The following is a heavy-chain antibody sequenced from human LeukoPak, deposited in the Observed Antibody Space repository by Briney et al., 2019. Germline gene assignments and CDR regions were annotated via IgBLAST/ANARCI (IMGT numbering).Heavy chain of an antibody. CDR1: GYSFPSYW. J-gene: IGHJ4*02. CDR2: IYPGDSDA. D-gene: IGHD5-12*01. V-gene: IGHV5-51*01. CDR3: ARQATADC. Sequence: GESLKISCKGSGYSFPSYWVGWVRQMPGKGLEWMGIIYPGDSDARYSPSYQGQVTISADKSINTAYLQWSSLKASDTAIYYCARQATADCWGQGTLVTVSS.